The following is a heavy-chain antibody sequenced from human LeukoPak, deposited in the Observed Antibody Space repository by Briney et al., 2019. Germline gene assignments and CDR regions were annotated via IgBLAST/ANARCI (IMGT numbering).Heavy chain of an antibody. CDR2: INHSGSA. Sequence: SETLSLTCAVYVGGFSGYYLSWIPQPPRKGREWIGEINHSGSANHTPPLTRRVTISVDASKKQFSLKRSSVTGADTAVYSCAGIFFDRDYGDYDSDWGQGTLVTVSS. CDR3: AGIFFDRDYGDYDSD. D-gene: IGHD4-17*01. J-gene: IGHJ4*02. V-gene: IGHV4-34*01. CDR1: VGGFSGYY.